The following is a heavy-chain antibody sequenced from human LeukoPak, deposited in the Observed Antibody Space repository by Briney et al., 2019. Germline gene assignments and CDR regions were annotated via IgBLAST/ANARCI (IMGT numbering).Heavy chain of an antibody. CDR2: IYHSGST. CDR1: GGSISSGGYY. Sequence: PSETLSLTCTVSGGSISSGGYYWSWIRQPPRKGLEWIGYIYHSGSTYYNPSLKSRVTISVDRSKNQFSLKLSSVTAADTAVYYCARDKKYSSSGYYYYMDVWGKGTTVTVSS. J-gene: IGHJ6*03. D-gene: IGHD6-6*01. V-gene: IGHV4-30-2*01. CDR3: ARDKKYSSSGYYYYMDV.